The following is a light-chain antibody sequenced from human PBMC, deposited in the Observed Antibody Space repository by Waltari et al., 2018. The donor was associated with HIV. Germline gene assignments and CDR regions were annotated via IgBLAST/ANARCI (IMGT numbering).Light chain of an antibody. Sequence: EIVLTQSPGTLSLSPGDRATLSCRASQSVSSTLAWYQQKPGQAPRLLIYGASSRATGIPDRFSGSGSGTDFTLTVSRLEPEDFAVYYCQQYGSSPQTFGQGTKVEIK. V-gene: IGKV3-20*01. CDR3: QQYGSSPQT. CDR2: GAS. CDR1: QSVSST. J-gene: IGKJ1*01.